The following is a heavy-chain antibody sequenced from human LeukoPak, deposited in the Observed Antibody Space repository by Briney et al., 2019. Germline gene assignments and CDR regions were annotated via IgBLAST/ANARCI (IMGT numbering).Heavy chain of an antibody. J-gene: IGHJ4*02. CDR3: ARGPDFGDFVVGY. CDR1: GYTFSGFF. Sequence: GASVKVSCTASGYTFSGFFTHWVRQAPGQGPEWMGWINPSGSGTRYAQRFQGRVTMTRDSSVSTAYMELTRLRTDDTAVYYCARGPDFGDFVVGYWGQGTLITVSS. D-gene: IGHD4-17*01. CDR2: INPSGSGT. V-gene: IGHV1-2*02.